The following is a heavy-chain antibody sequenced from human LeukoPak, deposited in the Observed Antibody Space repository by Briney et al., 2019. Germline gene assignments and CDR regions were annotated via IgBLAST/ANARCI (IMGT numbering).Heavy chain of an antibody. J-gene: IGHJ4*02. Sequence: GGSLRLSCAASGFTFSTYAMHWVRQAPGKGLEYISSISSDGGSTYYADSVKGRFTISSDNSKNTLYLQMGRLRAEDMAVYYCARSNNIVGATYFDYWGQGTLVTVSS. D-gene: IGHD1-26*01. CDR3: ARSNNIVGATYFDY. V-gene: IGHV3-64*02. CDR2: ISSDGGST. CDR1: GFTFSTYA.